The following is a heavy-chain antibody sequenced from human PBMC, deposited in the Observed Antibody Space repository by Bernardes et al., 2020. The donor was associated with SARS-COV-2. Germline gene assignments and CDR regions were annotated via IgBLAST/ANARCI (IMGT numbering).Heavy chain of an antibody. J-gene: IGHJ4*02. CDR1: GGSVSRYY. Sequence: SETLSLTCTVSGGSVSRYYWSWIRQPPGKGLEWIGYVYYSGSTNYNPSLKSRVTISVDTSKNQFSLRLSSVTAPDTAVYSCARGGYTYGMYYFDYWGQGTLFTVSS. CDR3: ARGGYTYGMYYFDY. CDR2: VYYSGST. V-gene: IGHV4-59*02. D-gene: IGHD5-18*01.